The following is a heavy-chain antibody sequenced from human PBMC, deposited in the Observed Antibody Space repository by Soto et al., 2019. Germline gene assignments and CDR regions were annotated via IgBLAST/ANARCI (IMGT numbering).Heavy chain of an antibody. V-gene: IGHV1-69*01. CDR2: IVPMLGTP. J-gene: IGHJ6*02. D-gene: IGHD1-26*01. Sequence: QVQLVQSGAEVKEPGSSVRVSCKASGGTFDNFIMNWVRQTPGQGLEWMGGIVPMLGTPTYAEKFKGRVKISATGSTSTMSSEVTSLRSEDTAIYYCASNGTYSSSLSQYSGMDVWGQGTTVTVSS. CDR3: ASNGTYSSSLSQYSGMDV. CDR1: GGTFDNFI.